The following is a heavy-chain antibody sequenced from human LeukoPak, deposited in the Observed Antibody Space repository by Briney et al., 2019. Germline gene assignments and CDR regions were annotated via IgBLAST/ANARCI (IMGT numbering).Heavy chain of an antibody. J-gene: IGHJ5*02. CDR2: IYTSGGT. CDR3: ARGRGYSYGYLSWFDP. CDR1: GGSISSGSYY. V-gene: IGHV4-61*02. Sequence: SETLSLTCTVSGGSISSGSYYWSWIRQPAGKGLEWIGRIYTSGGTNYNPSLKSRVTISVDTSKNQFSLKLSSVTAADTAVYYCARGRGYSYGYLSWFDPWGQGTLVTVSS. D-gene: IGHD5-18*01.